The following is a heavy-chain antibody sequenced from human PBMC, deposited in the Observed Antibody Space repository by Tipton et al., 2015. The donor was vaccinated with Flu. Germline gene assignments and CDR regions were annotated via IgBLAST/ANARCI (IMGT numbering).Heavy chain of an antibody. CDR2: IHGVDST. CDR3: ARGTSVTNFFDY. V-gene: IGHV3-66*01. J-gene: IGHJ4*02. Sequence: AVSGSTVSPNYMSWVRQAPGKGLEWVSAIHGVDSTYYADSVKGRFTISRDNSKNTLYLQMNTLSPEDTAVYFCARGTSVTNFFDYWGQGTLVTVSS. CDR1: GSTVSPNY. D-gene: IGHD4-17*01.